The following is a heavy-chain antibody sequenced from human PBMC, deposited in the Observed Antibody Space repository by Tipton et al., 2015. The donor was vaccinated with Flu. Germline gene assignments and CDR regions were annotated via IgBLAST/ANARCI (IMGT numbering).Heavy chain of an antibody. CDR3: ARGSGSGTFMIFDL. D-gene: IGHD3-10*01. V-gene: IGHV4-4*07. J-gene: IGHJ4*02. CDR1: GGSLSSYY. Sequence: LRLSCTVSGGSLSSYYWSWTRQPAGKGLEWIGRMYTSGSTNYNPSLKSRLTMSVDASKQQFSLKLSSMTAADTAVYYCARGSGSGTFMIFDLWGQGTLVTVSS. CDR2: MYTSGST.